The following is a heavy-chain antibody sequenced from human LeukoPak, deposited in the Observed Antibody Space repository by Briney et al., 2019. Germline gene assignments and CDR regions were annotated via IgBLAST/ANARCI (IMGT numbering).Heavy chain of an antibody. CDR1: GYTLTELS. Sequence: ASVKVSSKVSGYTLTELSMHWVRQAPGKGLEWMGGFDPEDGETIYAQKFQGRVTMTEDTSTDTAYMELSSLRSEDTAVYYCATDRGGIVGATFYYWGQGTLVTVSS. V-gene: IGHV1-24*01. CDR3: ATDRGGIVGATFYY. CDR2: FDPEDGET. D-gene: IGHD1-26*01. J-gene: IGHJ4*02.